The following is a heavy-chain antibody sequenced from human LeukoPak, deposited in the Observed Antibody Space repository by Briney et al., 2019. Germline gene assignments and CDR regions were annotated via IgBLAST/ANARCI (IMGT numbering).Heavy chain of an antibody. CDR3: ARDVLSYTYYYDSSGYYHRPLFDY. CDR2: INPNSGGT. J-gene: IGHJ4*02. CDR1: GYTFTGYY. V-gene: IGHV1-2*02. Sequence: ASVKVSCKASGYTFTGYYMHWVRQAPGQGLEWMGWINPNSGGTNHAQKFQCRVTMTRDTSISTAYMELSRLRSDDTAVYYCARDVLSYTYYYDSSGYYHRPLFDYWGQGTLVTVSS. D-gene: IGHD3-22*01.